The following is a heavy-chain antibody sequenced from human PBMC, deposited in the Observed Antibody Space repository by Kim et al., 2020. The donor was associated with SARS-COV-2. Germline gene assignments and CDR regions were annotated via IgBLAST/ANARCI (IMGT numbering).Heavy chain of an antibody. CDR1: GGSISSGGYS. CDR2: IYHSGST. J-gene: IGHJ6*03. CDR3: ARARSTVTTLDYYYYMDV. Sequence: SETLSLTCAVSGGSISSGGYSWSWIRQPPGKGLEWIGYIYHSGSTYYNPSLKSRVTISVDRSKNQFSLKLSSVTAADTAVYYCARARSTVTTLDYYYYMDVWGKGTTVTVSS. D-gene: IGHD4-4*01. V-gene: IGHV4-30-2*01.